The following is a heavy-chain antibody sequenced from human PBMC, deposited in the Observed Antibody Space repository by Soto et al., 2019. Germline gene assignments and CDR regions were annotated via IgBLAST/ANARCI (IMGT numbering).Heavy chain of an antibody. V-gene: IGHV3-23*01. J-gene: IGHJ5*02. Sequence: EVQLLESGGGLVQPGGSLRLSCTASGFTFTTYAMSWVRQVPVKGLEWVSSIRGSDGTTYYADSVKGRFTISRDNSKNMLYLEMNSLRGEDTAVYYCARHCVDYLNWFDPWGQGTLVTVSS. CDR1: GFTFTTYA. CDR3: ARHCVDYLNWFDP. D-gene: IGHD4-17*01. CDR2: IRGSDGTT.